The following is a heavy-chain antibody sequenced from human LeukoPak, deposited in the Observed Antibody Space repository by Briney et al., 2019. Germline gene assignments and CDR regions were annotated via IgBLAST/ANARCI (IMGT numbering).Heavy chain of an antibody. CDR2: ISSSSSYI. J-gene: IGHJ4*02. D-gene: IGHD3-22*01. CDR3: ATNGGDSSGYFD. Sequence: KPGGSLRLSCAASGFTFSSYSMNWVRQAPGKGLEWVSSISSSSSYIYYADSVKGRFTISRDNAKNSLYLQMNSLRAEDTAVYYCATNGGDSSGYFDWGQGTLVTVSS. V-gene: IGHV3-21*01. CDR1: GFTFSSYS.